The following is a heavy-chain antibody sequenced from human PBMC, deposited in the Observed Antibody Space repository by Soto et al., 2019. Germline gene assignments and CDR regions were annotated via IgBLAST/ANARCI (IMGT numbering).Heavy chain of an antibody. D-gene: IGHD5-12*01. Sequence: QVQLVESGGGLVKPGGSLRLSCAASGFTFSDYYMSWIRQAPGKGLEWVSYISSSSSYTNYADSVKGRFTISRDNAKNSLYLQMTSLRAEDTAVYYCARDHHRYSGYDDVDYWGQGTLVTVSS. CDR1: GFTFSDYY. V-gene: IGHV3-11*05. CDR3: ARDHHRYSGYDDVDY. CDR2: ISSSSSYT. J-gene: IGHJ4*02.